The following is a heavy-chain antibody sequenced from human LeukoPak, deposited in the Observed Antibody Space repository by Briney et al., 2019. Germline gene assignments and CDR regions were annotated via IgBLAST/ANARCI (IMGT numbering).Heavy chain of an antibody. Sequence: TGGSLRLSCAASGFTFSTYGMHWVRQAPGKGLEWVAVVWYGGSNKYYADSVKGRFTISRDNSKNTLYLQMNSLRAGDTAVYYCAKDALSYSSSLNWFDPWGQGTLVTVSS. CDR2: VWYGGSNK. CDR3: AKDALSYSSSLNWFDP. D-gene: IGHD6-13*01. V-gene: IGHV3-30*02. J-gene: IGHJ5*02. CDR1: GFTFSTYG.